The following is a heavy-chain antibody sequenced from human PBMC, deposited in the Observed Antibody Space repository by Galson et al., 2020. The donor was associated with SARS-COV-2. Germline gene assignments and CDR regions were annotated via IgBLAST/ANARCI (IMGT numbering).Heavy chain of an antibody. CDR3: AKDTYYALGSIDY. CDR2: ISWNSGSI. J-gene: IGHJ4*02. Sequence: SLKISCAASGFTFDDYAMHWVRQAPGKGLEWVSGISWNSGSIGYADSVKGRFTISRDNAKNSLYLQMNSLRAEDTALYYCAKDTYYALGSIDYWGQGTLVTVSS. CDR1: GFTFDDYA. V-gene: IGHV3-9*01. D-gene: IGHD3-10*01.